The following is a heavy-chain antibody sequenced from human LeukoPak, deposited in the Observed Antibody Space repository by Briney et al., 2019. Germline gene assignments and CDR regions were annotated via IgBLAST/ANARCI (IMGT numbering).Heavy chain of an antibody. V-gene: IGHV1-2*06. Sequence: GASVKVSCKASGYTFTGYYMHWVRQAPGQGLEWMGRINPNSGGTNYAQKFQGRVTMTRDTSISTAYMELSRLRSDDTAVYYCARGRHYGSGSYLLDYWGQETLVTVSS. D-gene: IGHD3-10*01. CDR2: INPNSGGT. CDR1: GYTFTGYY. J-gene: IGHJ4*02. CDR3: ARGRHYGSGSYLLDY.